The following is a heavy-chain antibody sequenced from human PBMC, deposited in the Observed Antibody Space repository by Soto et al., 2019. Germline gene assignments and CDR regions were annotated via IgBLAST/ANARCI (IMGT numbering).Heavy chain of an antibody. D-gene: IGHD3-22*01. Sequence: PVGSLRLSCAASGFTFSSYSMNWVRQAPGKGLEWVSSISSSSYIYYADSVKGRFTISRDNAKNSLYLQMNSLRAEDTAVYYCARTESYYDSSGYHHIFDYWGQGTLVTVSS. CDR3: ARTESYYDSSGYHHIFDY. J-gene: IGHJ4*02. CDR1: GFTFSSYS. CDR2: ISSSSYI. V-gene: IGHV3-21*01.